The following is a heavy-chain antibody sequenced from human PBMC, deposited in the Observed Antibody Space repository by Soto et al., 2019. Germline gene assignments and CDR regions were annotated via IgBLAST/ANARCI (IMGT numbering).Heavy chain of an antibody. D-gene: IGHD1-1*01. Sequence: EVQLLDSGGGLVQPGGSLRLSCAASGFTFSSYGMSWVRQAPGKGLERVAGVPVIGERRYYADSVKGRFTISRDNAKNTLYLQMNSLRVEDAAVYFCAREGDRYGTVCFDSWGQGTLVTVSS. CDR2: VPVIGERR. CDR3: AREGDRYGTVCFDS. J-gene: IGHJ4*02. V-gene: IGHV3-23*01. CDR1: GFTFSSYG.